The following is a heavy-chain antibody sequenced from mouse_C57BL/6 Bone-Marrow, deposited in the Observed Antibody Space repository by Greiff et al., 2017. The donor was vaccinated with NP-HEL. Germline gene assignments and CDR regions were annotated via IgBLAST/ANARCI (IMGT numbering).Heavy chain of an antibody. J-gene: IGHJ2*01. Sequence: QVQLQQPGAELVRPGSSVKLSCKASGYTFTSYWMDWVKQRPGQGLEWIGNIYPSDSETHYNQKFKDKATLTVDKSSSTAYMQLSSLTSEDSAVYYCASSRQLRLDYFDYWGQGTTLTVSS. CDR1: GYTFTSYW. D-gene: IGHD3-2*02. CDR3: ASSRQLRLDYFDY. V-gene: IGHV1-61*01. CDR2: IYPSDSET.